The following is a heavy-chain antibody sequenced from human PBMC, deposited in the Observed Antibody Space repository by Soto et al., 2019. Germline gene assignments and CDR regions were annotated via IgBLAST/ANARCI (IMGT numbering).Heavy chain of an antibody. CDR3: ASDGTYDYYGSGSYFPHDY. CDR2: ISSSSSTI. V-gene: IGHV3-48*01. D-gene: IGHD3-10*01. Sequence: GGSLRLSCAASGFTFSSYSMNWVRQAPGKGLEWVSYISSSSSTIYYAESVKGRFTISRDNAKNSLYLQMNSLRAEDTAVYYCASDGTYDYYGSGSYFPHDYWGQGTLVTVSS. CDR1: GFTFSSYS. J-gene: IGHJ4*02.